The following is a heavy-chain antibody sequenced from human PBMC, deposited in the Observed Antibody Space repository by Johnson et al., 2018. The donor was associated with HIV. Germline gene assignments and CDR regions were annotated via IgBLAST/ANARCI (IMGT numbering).Heavy chain of an antibody. J-gene: IGHJ3*01. V-gene: IGHV3-74*03. CDR3: ARKQWLEIPSDAFDV. CDR2: IYSDGSDT. CDR1: GFTFSNAW. D-gene: IGHD6-19*01. Sequence: VQLVESGGGLVKPGGSLRLSCAASGFTFSNAWMSWVRQAPGKGLVWVARIYSDGSDTAYADSVKGRFTISRDNAKKTLYLQMNSLRAEDTAVYYCARKQWLEIPSDAFDVWGQGTMVTVSS.